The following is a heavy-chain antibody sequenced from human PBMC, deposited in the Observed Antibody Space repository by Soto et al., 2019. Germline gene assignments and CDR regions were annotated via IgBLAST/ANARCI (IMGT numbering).Heavy chain of an antibody. Sequence: GGSLRLSCAASGFTFSSYWMHWVRQAPGKGLVWVSRINSDGSSTSYADSVKGRFTISRDNAKNTLYLQMNSPRAEDTAVYYCARDIGAHDAFDIWGQGTMVTVSS. CDR2: INSDGSST. CDR3: ARDIGAHDAFDI. V-gene: IGHV3-74*01. J-gene: IGHJ3*02. CDR1: GFTFSSYW. D-gene: IGHD3-16*01.